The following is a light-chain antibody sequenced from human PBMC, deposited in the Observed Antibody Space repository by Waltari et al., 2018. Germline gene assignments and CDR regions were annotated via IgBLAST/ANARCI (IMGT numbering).Light chain of an antibody. J-gene: IGKJ3*01. Sequence: DIVMTQSPDSLAVSLGERAPLTPKSRQPVLDSSNSRNYLAWYQQKPGQPPKLLMYWASSRESGVPARFSSSGSGTDFTLTITSLQAEDVAVYYCQQYYSPPPLFTFGPGTKVDIK. CDR2: WAS. V-gene: IGKV4-1*01. CDR1: QPVLDSSNSRNY. CDR3: QQYYSPPPLFT.